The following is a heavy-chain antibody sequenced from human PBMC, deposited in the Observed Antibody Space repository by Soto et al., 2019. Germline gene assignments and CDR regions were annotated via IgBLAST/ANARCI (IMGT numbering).Heavy chain of an antibody. V-gene: IGHV4-59*08. D-gene: IGHD6-13*01. CDR1: GGSISSYY. Sequence: PSGTLALTCTVSGGSISSYYWSWIRQPPGKGMEWIGYIYYSGRTNYNPSLKSRVTISVDTSKNQFSLKLSSVTAADTAVYYCARHKSGSSWYSFEGWFDPWGQGTLVTVSS. CDR3: ARHKSGSSWYSFEGWFDP. J-gene: IGHJ5*02. CDR2: IYYSGRT.